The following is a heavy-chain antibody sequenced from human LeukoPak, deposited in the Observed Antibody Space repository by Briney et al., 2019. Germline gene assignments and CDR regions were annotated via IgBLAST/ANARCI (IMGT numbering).Heavy chain of an antibody. J-gene: IGHJ4*02. V-gene: IGHV4-34*01. Sequence: SETLSLTCAVYGGSFSGYYWSWIRQPPGKGLEWIGEINHSGSTNYNPSLKSRVTISVDTSKNQFSLKLSSVTAADTAVYYCARLGAGPTYYDFWSGYSSFYFDYWDQGTLVTVSS. CDR1: GGSFSGYY. D-gene: IGHD3-3*01. CDR2: INHSGST. CDR3: ARLGAGPTYYDFWSGYSSFYFDY.